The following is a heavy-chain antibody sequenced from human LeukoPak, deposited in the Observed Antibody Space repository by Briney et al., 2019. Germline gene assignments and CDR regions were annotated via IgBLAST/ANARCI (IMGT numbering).Heavy chain of an antibody. D-gene: IGHD3-22*01. CDR1: GGSFSGYY. CDR3: ARHPTYYYDSSGYPGEMDV. J-gene: IGHJ6*02. Sequence: SETLSLTCAVYGGSFSGYYWSWIRQPPGKGLEWIGEINHSGSTNYNPSLKSRVTISVDTSKNQFSLKLSSVTAADTAVYYCARHPTYYYDSSGYPGEMDVWGQGTTVTVSS. V-gene: IGHV4-34*01. CDR2: INHSGST.